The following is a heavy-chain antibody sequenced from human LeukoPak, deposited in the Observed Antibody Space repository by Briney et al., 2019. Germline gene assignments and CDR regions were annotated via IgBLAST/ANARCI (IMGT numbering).Heavy chain of an antibody. V-gene: IGHV3-30*03. CDR2: ISYDGSHK. D-gene: IGHD3-22*01. CDR3: ATGIYYYDSSGYSSFDY. J-gene: IGHJ4*02. CDR1: GFTFSSYG. Sequence: GGSLRLSCAASGFTFSSYGMHWLRQAPGKGLEWVAVISYDGSHKYYADSVKGRFTISSDNSKNTLYLQMNSLRAEDTAVYYCATGIYYYDSSGYSSFDYWGQGTLVTVSS.